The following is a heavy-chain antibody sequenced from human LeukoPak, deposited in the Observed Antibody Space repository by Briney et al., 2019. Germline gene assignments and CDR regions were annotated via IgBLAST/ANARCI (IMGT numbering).Heavy chain of an antibody. Sequence: GGSLRLSCAASGLTFSSYGMHWVRQAPGKGLEWVAVIWYDGSNKYYADSVKGRFTISRDNSKNTLYLQMNSLRAEDTAVYYCARVGVSNPFDYWGQGTLVTVSS. V-gene: IGHV3-33*01. CDR3: ARVGVSNPFDY. CDR1: GLTFSSYG. J-gene: IGHJ4*02. CDR2: IWYDGSNK.